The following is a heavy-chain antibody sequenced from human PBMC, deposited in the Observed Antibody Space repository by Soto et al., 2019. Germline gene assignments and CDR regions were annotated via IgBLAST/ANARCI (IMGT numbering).Heavy chain of an antibody. CDR3: ARAAGWIGGWSGRKFGS. V-gene: IGHV3-23*01. Sequence: PGGSLRLSCAASGFTFSTHAMSWVRQAPGKGLEWVSSISSGGTTTFYAASVEGRFTISRDKSKNTLYLQMNSLRADDTAVYYCARAAGWIGGWSGRKFGSWGQGRQVTVYS. CDR1: GFTFSTHA. CDR2: ISSGGTTT. J-gene: IGHJ4*02. D-gene: IGHD6-19*01.